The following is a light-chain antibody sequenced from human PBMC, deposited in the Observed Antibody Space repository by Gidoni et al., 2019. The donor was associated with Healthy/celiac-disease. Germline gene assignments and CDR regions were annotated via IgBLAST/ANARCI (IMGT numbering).Light chain of an antibody. CDR1: QSLLHSNGYNY. J-gene: IGKJ3*01. V-gene: IGKV2-28*01. CDR3: MQALQTPSFT. CDR2: LGS. Sequence: DSVMTQSPLSLPVTPGEPASISCRSSQSLLHSNGYNYLDWYLQKPGQSPQLLIYLGSNRASGVPDRFSGSGSGTDFTLKISRVEAEDVGVYYCMQALQTPSFTFGPXTKVDIK.